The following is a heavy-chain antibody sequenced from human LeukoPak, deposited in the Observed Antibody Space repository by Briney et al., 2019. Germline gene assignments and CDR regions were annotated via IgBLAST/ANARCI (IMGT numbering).Heavy chain of an antibody. CDR1: GYTFTSYG. Sequence: ASVKVSCKASGYTFTSYGISWVRQAPGQGLEWMGWISAYNGNTNYAQKLQGRVTMTTDTSTSTAYMELRSLRSDDTAVYYCARAYNSNYFSYYYYYYMDVWGKGTTVTVSS. D-gene: IGHD4-11*01. J-gene: IGHJ6*03. CDR2: ISAYNGNT. V-gene: IGHV1-18*01. CDR3: ARAYNSNYFSYYYYYYMDV.